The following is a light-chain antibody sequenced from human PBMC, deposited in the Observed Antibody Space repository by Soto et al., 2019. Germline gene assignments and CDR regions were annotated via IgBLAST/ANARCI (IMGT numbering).Light chain of an antibody. CDR2: GAS. V-gene: IGKV3-15*01. J-gene: IGKJ1*01. CDR3: QQYNGYSRT. Sequence: EIVMTQSPATLSVSPGERATLSCRASQSVSSNLAWYQQKPGQAPRLLIYGASTRATGIPARFSGSGSGTEFTLTISSLQSEDFATYYCQQYNGYSRTCGQGTKVEIK. CDR1: QSVSSN.